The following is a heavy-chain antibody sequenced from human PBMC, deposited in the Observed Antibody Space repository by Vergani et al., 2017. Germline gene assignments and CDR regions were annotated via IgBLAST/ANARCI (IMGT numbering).Heavy chain of an antibody. CDR1: GGSISSGDYY. Sequence: QVQLQESGPGLVKPSQTLSLTCTVSGGSISSGDYYWSWIRQPPGKGLEWIGYIYYSGSTYYNPSLKSRVTISVDTSKNQFSLKLSSVTAADTAVYYCARGKRKWELLEGRAFDPWGQGTLVTVSS. CDR2: IYYSGST. D-gene: IGHD1-26*01. V-gene: IGHV4-30-4*01. CDR3: ARGKRKWELLEGRAFDP. J-gene: IGHJ5*02.